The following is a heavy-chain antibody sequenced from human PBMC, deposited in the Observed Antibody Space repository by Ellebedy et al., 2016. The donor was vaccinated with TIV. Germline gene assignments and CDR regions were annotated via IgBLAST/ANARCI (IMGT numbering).Heavy chain of an antibody. D-gene: IGHD4-23*01. CDR1: GGTFSSYA. CDR3: ARRGSTVATPTGYNYFDP. CDR2: IIPMFDTA. Sequence: ASVKVSCKASGGTFSSYAISWVRQAPGQGLEWMGRIIPMFDTANYAQKFQGRVAITRDTSATTAYMELSNLISEDTAVYYCARRGSTVATPTGYNYFDPWGQGTLVTVSS. V-gene: IGHV1-69*05. J-gene: IGHJ5*02.